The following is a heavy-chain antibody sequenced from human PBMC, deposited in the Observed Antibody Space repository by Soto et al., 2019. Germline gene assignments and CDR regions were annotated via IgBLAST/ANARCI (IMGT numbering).Heavy chain of an antibody. Sequence: SQTLSLTCAISGESVSSNSAAWNWIRQSPSRGLEWLGRTYYRSKWYNDYAVSVKSRITINPDTSKNQFSLQLNSVTPEDTAVYYCARSYTGIVGATVYYYYGMDVWGQGTTVTVSS. CDR2: TYYRSKWYN. D-gene: IGHD1-26*01. J-gene: IGHJ6*02. CDR1: GESVSSNSAA. V-gene: IGHV6-1*01. CDR3: ARSYTGIVGATVYYYYGMDV.